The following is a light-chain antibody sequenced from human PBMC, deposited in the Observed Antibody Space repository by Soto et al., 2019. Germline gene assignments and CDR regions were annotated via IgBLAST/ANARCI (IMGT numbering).Light chain of an antibody. Sequence: EIVMTQSPATLSVSPGETATLSCRASQSVGSAVAWYQHKPGQGPRLLIVGASIRATGVPGRFSGGGSGTEFTLTISSLQSEDFAVYYCQQYKNWPPLTFGGGTTVEIK. CDR2: GAS. J-gene: IGKJ4*01. CDR1: QSVGSA. CDR3: QQYKNWPPLT. V-gene: IGKV3-15*01.